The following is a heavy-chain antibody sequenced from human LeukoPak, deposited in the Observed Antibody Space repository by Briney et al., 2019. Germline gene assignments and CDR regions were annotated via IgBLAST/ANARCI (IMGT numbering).Heavy chain of an antibody. D-gene: IGHD1-26*01. CDR2: IYHSGIT. CDR1: GFSLSTSYY. CDR3: ARIIFGIDYYGMGV. J-gene: IGHJ6*02. V-gene: IGHV4-38-2*02. Sequence: SETLSLTCTVSGFSLSTSYYWGWIRPPPGKGLEWVGNIYHSGITYYNPSLKSRVTMSLDTSKNQFSLKLNSVTAADTAIYYCARIIFGIDYYGMGVWGQGTTVTVSS.